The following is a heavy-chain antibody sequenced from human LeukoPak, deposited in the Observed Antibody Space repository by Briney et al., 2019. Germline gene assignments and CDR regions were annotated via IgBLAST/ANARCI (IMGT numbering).Heavy chain of an antibody. Sequence: PGGSLRLSCAASGFTFNIYGMSWVRQAPGKGLEWVSRINPDGSGPTYADSVKGRFTISRDNAKSTLDLQMNSLRVEDAAMYYCVRVRSGYYPDSWGQGTLVTVSS. D-gene: IGHD3-22*01. V-gene: IGHV3-74*01. J-gene: IGHJ4*02. CDR1: GFTFNIYG. CDR2: INPDGSGP. CDR3: VRVRSGYYPDS.